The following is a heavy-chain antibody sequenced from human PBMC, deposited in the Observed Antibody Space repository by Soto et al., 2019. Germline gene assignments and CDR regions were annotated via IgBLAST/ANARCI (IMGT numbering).Heavy chain of an antibody. J-gene: IGHJ6*02. CDR2: LSGSGGST. D-gene: IGHD3-16*01. Sequence: GGSLRLSCAASGFTFSSYAMSWVRQAPGKGLEWVSGLSGSGGSTYSADSVKGRFTISRDNSKNTLYLQMNSLRAEDTAVYYCAKGGEVNVYGMHGWGQGTTVTVSS. CDR3: AKGGEVNVYGMHG. CDR1: GFTFSSYA. V-gene: IGHV3-23*01.